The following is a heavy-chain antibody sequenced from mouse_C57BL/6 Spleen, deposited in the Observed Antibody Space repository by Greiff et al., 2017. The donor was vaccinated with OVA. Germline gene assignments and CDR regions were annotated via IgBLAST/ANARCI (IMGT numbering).Heavy chain of an antibody. V-gene: IGHV5-9-1*02. Sequence: EVMLVESGEGLVKPGGSLKLSCAASGFTFSSYAMSWVRQTPEKRLEWVAYISSGGDYIYYADTVKGRFTISRDNARHTLYLQMSSLKSEDTAMYYCTREGGWAQGDYWGQGTSVTVSS. D-gene: IGHD2-3*01. CDR3: TREGGWAQGDY. CDR2: ISSGGDYI. J-gene: IGHJ4*01. CDR1: GFTFSSYA.